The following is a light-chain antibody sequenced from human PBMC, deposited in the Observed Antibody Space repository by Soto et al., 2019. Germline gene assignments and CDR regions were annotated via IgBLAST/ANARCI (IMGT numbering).Light chain of an antibody. Sequence: EKVMTQSPATLSVSPGERATLSCRASQSVSSNLAWYQQKPGQAPMLLIYGASTRATGIPARFSGSGSGTEFTLTISSLQSEDFAVYYCQQYNDWPWTLGQGTKVEIK. CDR3: QQYNDWPWT. CDR2: GAS. V-gene: IGKV3-15*01. J-gene: IGKJ1*01. CDR1: QSVSSN.